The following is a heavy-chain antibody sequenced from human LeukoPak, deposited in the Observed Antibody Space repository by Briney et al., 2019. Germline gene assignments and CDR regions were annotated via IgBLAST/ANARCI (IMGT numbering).Heavy chain of an antibody. J-gene: IGHJ6*02. V-gene: IGHV4-39*07. CDR2: IHYSGST. CDR3: ARNGGSWVRWGMDV. Sequence: SETLSLTCTVSGGSISSLIYYWGWIRQPPGKGLEWIGSIHYSGSTYYSPSLKSRVTISVDTSRNQFSLKLSSVTAADTAVYYCARNGGSWVRWGMDVWGQGTTVTVSS. D-gene: IGHD2-15*01. CDR1: GGSISSLIYY.